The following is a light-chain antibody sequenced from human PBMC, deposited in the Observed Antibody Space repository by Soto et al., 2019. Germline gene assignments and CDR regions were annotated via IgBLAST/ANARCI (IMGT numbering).Light chain of an antibody. CDR1: SSNIGKNY. CDR3: GTWDSSLSVYV. CDR2: ENN. J-gene: IGLJ1*01. V-gene: IGLV1-51*02. Sequence: QSVLTQPPSVSAAPGQKVTISCSGSSSNIGKNYVSWYQQVPGTAPKLLIYENNNRRSGIADRFSGSKSGTSATLGITGLQTGDEADYYCGTWDSSLSVYVFGTGTSSPS.